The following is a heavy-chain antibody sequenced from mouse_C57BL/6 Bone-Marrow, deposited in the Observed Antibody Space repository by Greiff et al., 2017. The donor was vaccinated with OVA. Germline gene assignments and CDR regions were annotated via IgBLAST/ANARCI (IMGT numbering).Heavy chain of an antibody. V-gene: IGHV1-72*01. CDR1: GYTFTSYW. CDR3: ARYVSPITTAWYFDV. Sequence: VKLQQPGAELVKPGASVKLSCKASGYTFTSYWMHWVKQRPGRGLEWIGRIDPNSGGTKYNEKFKSKATLTVDKPSSTAYMQLSSLTSEDSAVYYCARYVSPITTAWYFDVWGTGTTVTVSS. J-gene: IGHJ1*03. D-gene: IGHD1-2*01. CDR2: IDPNSGGT.